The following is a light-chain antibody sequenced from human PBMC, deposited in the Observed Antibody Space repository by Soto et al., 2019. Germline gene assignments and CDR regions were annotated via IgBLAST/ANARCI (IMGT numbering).Light chain of an antibody. J-gene: IGKJ1*01. CDR1: QSLVYSGGNTY. CDR3: MQGTHWPPWT. V-gene: IGKV2-30*01. Sequence: DVVMTQSPLSLPVTLGQPASISCRSSQSLVYSGGNTYLNCFQQRPGQSPRRLFYKGSHRDSGVPDRLSGSGSGTDFTLKIEDVGVYYCMQGTHWPPWTFGPGTKVDIK. CDR2: KGS.